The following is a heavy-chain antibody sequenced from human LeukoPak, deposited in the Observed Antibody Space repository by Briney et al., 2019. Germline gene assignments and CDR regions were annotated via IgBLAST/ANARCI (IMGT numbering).Heavy chain of an antibody. J-gene: IGHJ4*02. Sequence: TGGSLRLSCAASGFTFSNFFMTWVRQAPGKGPEWVSAISGSGGDTYYADSVKGRFTISRDNSKNTLYLQMNSLRAEDTAVYYCAKKGATTGDFDYWGQGTLVTVSS. CDR3: AKKGATTGDFDY. CDR2: ISGSGGDT. D-gene: IGHD1-26*01. CDR1: GFTFSNFF. V-gene: IGHV3-23*01.